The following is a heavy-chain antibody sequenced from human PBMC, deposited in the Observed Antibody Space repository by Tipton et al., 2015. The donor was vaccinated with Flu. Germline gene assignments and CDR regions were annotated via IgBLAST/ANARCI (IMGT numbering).Heavy chain of an antibody. Sequence: SLRLSCAASGFTVSYTYMSWVRQAPGKGLEWVSFIYSGDTTAYADFVKGRFTISRDNSKNTIYLQIQSLRAEDTAVYYCARQGKVGVFDLWGQGTMVTVSS. CDR3: ARQGKVGVFDL. J-gene: IGHJ3*01. CDR2: IYSGDTT. D-gene: IGHD3-10*01. V-gene: IGHV3-53*01. CDR1: GFTVSYTY.